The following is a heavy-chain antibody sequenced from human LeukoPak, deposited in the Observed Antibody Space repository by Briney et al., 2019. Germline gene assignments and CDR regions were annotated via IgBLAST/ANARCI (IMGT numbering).Heavy chain of an antibody. D-gene: IGHD2-21*01. CDR3: AKDFRIGYSAHFDY. CDR1: GFTFRSNA. Sequence: GGSLILSCVGSGFTFRSNAMSWVRQAPEKGLEFVSGIYENGGTTYYADSVKGRFSISRDNSKNTLYLQMDSLRGEDTAVYYCAKDFRIGYSAHFDYWGQGALVTVSS. J-gene: IGHJ4*02. CDR2: IYENGGTT. V-gene: IGHV3-23*01.